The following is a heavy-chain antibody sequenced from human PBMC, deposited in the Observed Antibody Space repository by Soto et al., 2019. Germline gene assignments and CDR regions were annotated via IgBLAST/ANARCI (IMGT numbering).Heavy chain of an antibody. D-gene: IGHD1-26*01. V-gene: IGHV3-13*05. CDR1: GFSFRDYD. CDR2: LGAADDP. CDR3: ARAYLGRLPRRADYYYAMDV. J-gene: IGHJ6*02. Sequence: GGSLRLSCAASGFSFRDYDMHWVRQPTGKGLGWVSGLGAADDPYYVASVKGRFSVSRDNAQNSLYLQMNNLRVDDTAVYYCARAYLGRLPRRADYYYAMDVWGRGTTVTVSS.